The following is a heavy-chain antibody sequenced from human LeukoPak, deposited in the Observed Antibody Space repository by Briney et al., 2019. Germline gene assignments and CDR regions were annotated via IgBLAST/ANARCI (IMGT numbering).Heavy chain of an antibody. CDR3: ARGLKRGAGTIGY. CDR2: FDPEDGET. Sequence: ASVKVSCKVSGYTLTELSMHWVRQAPGKGLEWMGGFDPEDGETIYAQKFQGRVTMTRNTSISTAYMELSSLRSEDTAVYYCARGLKRGAGTIGYWGQGTLVTVSS. V-gene: IGHV1-24*01. CDR1: GYTLTELS. D-gene: IGHD1-26*01. J-gene: IGHJ4*02.